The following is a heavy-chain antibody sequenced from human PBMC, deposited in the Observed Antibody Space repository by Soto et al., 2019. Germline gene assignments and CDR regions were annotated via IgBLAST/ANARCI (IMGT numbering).Heavy chain of an antibody. Sequence: QVQLVQSGAEVKKPGSSVKVSCKASGGTFSSYTISWVRHAPGQGLEWMGRIIPILGIANYAQKFQGRVTITADKSTSTAYIELSSLRSEYTAVYYCARDRSGPHDYWGQGTLVTVSS. D-gene: IGHD6-25*01. J-gene: IGHJ4*02. CDR1: GGTFSSYT. CDR3: ARDRSGPHDY. CDR2: IIPILGIA. V-gene: IGHV1-69*08.